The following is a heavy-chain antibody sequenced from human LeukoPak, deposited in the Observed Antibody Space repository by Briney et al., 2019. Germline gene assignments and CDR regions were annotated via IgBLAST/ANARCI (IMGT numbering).Heavy chain of an antibody. CDR1: GGSISSGDYY. CDR2: IYYSGST. J-gene: IGHJ5*02. Sequence: SETLSLTCTVSGGSISSGDYYWSWIRQPPGKGLEWIGYIYYSGSTYYNPSLKSRVTISVDTSKNQFSLKLSSVTAADTAVYYCAREGVGYCSSTSCPPGLDPWGQGTLVTVSS. V-gene: IGHV4-30-4*01. D-gene: IGHD2-2*01. CDR3: AREGVGYCSSTSCPPGLDP.